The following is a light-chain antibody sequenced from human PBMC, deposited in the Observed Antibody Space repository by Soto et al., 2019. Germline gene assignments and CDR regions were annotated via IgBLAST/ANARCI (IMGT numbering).Light chain of an antibody. V-gene: IGLV1-44*01. CDR3: TTWDDSLNGVV. J-gene: IGLJ2*01. Sequence: QSVLTQPPSASGTPGQRVTISCSGGSSNIGSNTVNWYHQLPGTAPKLLIYNNNQRPSGVPDRFSGSTSGTSASLAISGLLSEDEADYYCTTWDDSLNGVVFGGGNKLTVL. CDR1: SSNIGSNT. CDR2: NNN.